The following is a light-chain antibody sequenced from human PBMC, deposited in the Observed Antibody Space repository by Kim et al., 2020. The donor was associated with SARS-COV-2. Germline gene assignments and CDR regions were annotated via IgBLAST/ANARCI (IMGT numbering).Light chain of an antibody. J-gene: IGKJ4*01. CDR3: QQRSKWPLT. V-gene: IGKV3-11*01. CDR2: DAS. CDR1: QSVSKS. Sequence: EIVLTQSPATLSLSPGERATLSCRASQSVSKSLGWYQQKTGQAPRLLIYDASNRATGIPARFSGSGSGTDFTLTFSSLEPEDFAVYYCQQRSKWPLTFGGGTKVDIK.